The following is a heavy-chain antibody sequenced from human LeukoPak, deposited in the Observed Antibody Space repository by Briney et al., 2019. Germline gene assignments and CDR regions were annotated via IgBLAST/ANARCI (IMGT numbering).Heavy chain of an antibody. CDR1: GFTFSDYY. Sequence: GGSLRLSCVVSGFTFSDYYMSWIRLAPGKGLEWVSYISSSGSTIYYADSVKGRFTISRDNAKMSLYLQMNSLRVEDTAVYYCATYSTRNAREFQSWGQGTLVTVSS. J-gene: IGHJ1*01. CDR3: ATYSTRNAREFQS. V-gene: IGHV3-11*04. CDR2: ISSSGSTI. D-gene: IGHD4-11*01.